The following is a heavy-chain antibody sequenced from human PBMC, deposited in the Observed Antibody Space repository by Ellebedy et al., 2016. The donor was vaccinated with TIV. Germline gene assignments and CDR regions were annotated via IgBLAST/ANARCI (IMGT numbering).Heavy chain of an antibody. CDR1: GFTFSSFA. D-gene: IGHD3-22*01. J-gene: IGHJ4*02. CDR3: AKGTSSGFNYDRVGFEY. Sequence: GGSLRLSCAASGFTFSSFAMHWVRQAPGKGLEWLSVISGGGDRTYHAGSVKGRSTITRDNSKNTLYLQMGRLRAEDTAVYYCAKGTSSGFNYDRVGFEYWGQGALVTVSS. CDR2: ISGGGDRT. V-gene: IGHV3-23*01.